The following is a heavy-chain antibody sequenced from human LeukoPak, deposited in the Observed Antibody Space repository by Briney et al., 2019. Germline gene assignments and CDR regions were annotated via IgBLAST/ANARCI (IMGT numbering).Heavy chain of an antibody. CDR3: AKDPGTWKVRGVINYFDY. J-gene: IGHJ4*02. CDR1: GFTFSSYA. D-gene: IGHD3-10*01. Sequence: PGGSLRLSCAASGFTFSSYAMSWVRQAPGKGLEWVSAISGSGGSTYYADSVKGRFTISRDNSKNTLYLQMNSLRAEDTAVYYCAKDPGTWKVRGVINYFDYWGQGTLVTVSS. CDR2: ISGSGGST. V-gene: IGHV3-23*01.